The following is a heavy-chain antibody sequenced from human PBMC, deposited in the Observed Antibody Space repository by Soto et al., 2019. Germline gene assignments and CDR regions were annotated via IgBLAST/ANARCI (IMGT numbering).Heavy chain of an antibody. CDR3: ARAPVGLDTISYFDY. J-gene: IGHJ4*02. D-gene: IGHD3-3*01. CDR1: GDSFSSVCFH. V-gene: IGHV4-30-4*01. CDR2: IYNGGST. Sequence: PSETLSLTCTVSGDSFSSVCFHWAWLRRPPGKGLEWIGYIYNGGSTYYRPSRESRMHMSLDANRNHYSLRLTSVTAADTAVYFCARAPVGLDTISYFDYWGQGKLVTVSS.